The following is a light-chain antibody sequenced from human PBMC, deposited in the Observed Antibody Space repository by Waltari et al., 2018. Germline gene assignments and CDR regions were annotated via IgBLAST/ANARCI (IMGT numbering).Light chain of an antibody. Sequence: DIQMTQSPSSLSASVGDRVTITCRTSQDINNHLAWYQRKPAKLPQLLIYAASTVHSWVPSRFSGSRSCIYFTFIFFFFFPEDFATYYCQKYNDVPQPFGGGTKVEIK. CDR1: QDINNH. CDR2: AAS. CDR3: QKYNDVPQP. V-gene: IGKV1-27*01. J-gene: IGKJ4*01.